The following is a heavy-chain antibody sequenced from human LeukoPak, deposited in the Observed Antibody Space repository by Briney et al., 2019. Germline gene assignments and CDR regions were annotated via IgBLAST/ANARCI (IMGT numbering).Heavy chain of an antibody. D-gene: IGHD1-26*01. CDR3: ARAFVGATNFDY. CDR2: INWNGGST. CDR1: GFTSDDYG. J-gene: IGHJ4*02. V-gene: IGHV3-20*04. Sequence: GGSLRLSCAASGFTSDDYGMSWVRQAPGKVLEWVSGINWNGGSTGYADSVKGRFTISRDNAKNSLYLQMNSLRAEDTALYYCARAFVGATNFDYWGQGTLVTVSS.